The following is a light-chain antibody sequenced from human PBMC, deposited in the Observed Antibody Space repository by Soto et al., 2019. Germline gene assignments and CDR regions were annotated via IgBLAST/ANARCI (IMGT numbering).Light chain of an antibody. J-gene: IGKJ4*01. Sequence: DIQMTQCPSSLSASVEDRVIITGRASQSISSWLAWYQQKPGKAPKLLIYDASSLESGVPSRFSGSGSGTEFTLTISSLQPEDFAIYYCQQYNSFSLTFGGGTKADIK. CDR1: QSISSW. CDR3: QQYNSFSLT. CDR2: DAS. V-gene: IGKV1-5*01.